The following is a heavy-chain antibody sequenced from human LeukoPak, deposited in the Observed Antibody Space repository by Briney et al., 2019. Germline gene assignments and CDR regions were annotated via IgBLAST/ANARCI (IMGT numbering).Heavy chain of an antibody. V-gene: IGHV3-11*01. CDR3: ARSGTKRGSY. CDR2: ISSSGNTI. CDR1: GFTFSDYQ. J-gene: IGHJ4*02. D-gene: IGHD1-1*01. Sequence: GGSLSLSCAASGFTFSDYQMSWIRQAPGKGLEWVSYISSSGNTIYYADSVKGRFTISRDNAKNSLDLQMNSLRAEDTAVYYCARSGTKRGSYWGQGTMVTVSS.